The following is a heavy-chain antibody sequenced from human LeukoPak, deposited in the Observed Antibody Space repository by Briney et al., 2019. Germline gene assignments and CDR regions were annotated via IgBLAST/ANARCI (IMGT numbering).Heavy chain of an antibody. Sequence: GGSLRLSCAASGFTFSSYWMSWVRQAPGKGLEWVANIKQDGSEKYHVDSVKGRFTISRDNAKNSLYLQMNSLRAEDTASNYSAKDIGVYSSSWAFFDYWGQGTLVTVSS. CDR2: IKQDGSEK. V-gene: IGHV3-7*03. CDR1: GFTFSSYW. CDR3: AKDIGVYSSSWAFFDY. J-gene: IGHJ4*02. D-gene: IGHD6-13*01.